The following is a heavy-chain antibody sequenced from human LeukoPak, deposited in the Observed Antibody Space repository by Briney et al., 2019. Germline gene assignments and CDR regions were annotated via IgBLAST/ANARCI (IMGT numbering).Heavy chain of an antibody. CDR2: INHSGST. CDR1: GGSISRSNW. V-gene: IGHV4-4*02. J-gene: IGHJ6*02. Sequence: SGTLSLTCAVSGGSISRSNWWSWVRQPPGKGLEWIGEINHSGSTNYNPSLKSRVTISVDTSKNQFSLKLSSVTAADTAVYYCARDRRYSYGYGYYGMDVWGQGTTVTVSS. D-gene: IGHD5-18*01. CDR3: ARDRRYSYGYGYYGMDV.